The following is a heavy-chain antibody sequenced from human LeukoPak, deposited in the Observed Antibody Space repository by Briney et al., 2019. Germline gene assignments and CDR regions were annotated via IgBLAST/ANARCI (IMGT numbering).Heavy chain of an antibody. J-gene: IGHJ6*03. CDR1: GFTFSNYG. CDR2: INHSGST. V-gene: IGHV4-34*01. D-gene: IGHD3-3*01. Sequence: GSLRLSCAASGFTFSNYGMSWIRQPPGKGLEWIGEINHSGSTNYNPSLKSRVTMSVDTSKNQFSLKLSSVTAADTAVYYCARGYYDFWKVYMDVWGKGTTVTVSS. CDR3: ARGYYDFWKVYMDV.